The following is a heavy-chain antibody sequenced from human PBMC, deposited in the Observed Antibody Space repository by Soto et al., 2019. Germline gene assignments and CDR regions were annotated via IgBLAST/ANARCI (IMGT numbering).Heavy chain of an antibody. CDR3: ARDQAYGAEFDY. D-gene: IGHD4-17*01. CDR1: GFTFSSYS. V-gene: IGHV3-21*01. J-gene: IGHJ4*02. CDR2: ISSSSSYI. Sequence: EVQLVESGGGLVKPGGSLRLSCAASGFTFSSYSMNWDRQAPGKGLEWVSSISSSSSYIYYADSVKGRFTISRDNAKNSLYLQMNSLRAEDTAVYYCARDQAYGAEFDYWGQGTLVTVSS.